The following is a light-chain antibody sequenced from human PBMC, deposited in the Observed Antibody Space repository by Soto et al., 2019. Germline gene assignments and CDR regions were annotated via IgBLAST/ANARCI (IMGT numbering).Light chain of an antibody. CDR3: QSYDSSLSGYV. CDR1: SSNIGAGYD. V-gene: IGLV1-40*01. CDR2: ANN. J-gene: IGLJ1*01. Sequence: QSVLTQPPSVSGAPGQRVTISCTGSSSNIGAGYDVHWYQRLPGTAPKLLIYANNIRPSGVPGRFSGSKSGTSASLAITGLQAEDEADYYCQSYDSSLSGYVFGTGTKVTVL.